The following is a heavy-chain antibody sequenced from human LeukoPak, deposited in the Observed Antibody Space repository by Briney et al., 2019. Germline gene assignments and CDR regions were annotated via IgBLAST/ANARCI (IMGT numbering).Heavy chain of an antibody. CDR3: AKDPRELWFGEDY. D-gene: IGHD3-10*01. Sequence: GSLRLSCAASGFTFTNAWMSWVRQAPGKGLEWVSAISGSGGNTYYADSVKGRFTISRDKSKNTLYLQMNSLRAEDTTVYYCAKDPRELWFGEDYWGQGTLVTVSS. J-gene: IGHJ4*02. CDR2: ISGSGGNT. V-gene: IGHV3-23*01. CDR1: GFTFTNAW.